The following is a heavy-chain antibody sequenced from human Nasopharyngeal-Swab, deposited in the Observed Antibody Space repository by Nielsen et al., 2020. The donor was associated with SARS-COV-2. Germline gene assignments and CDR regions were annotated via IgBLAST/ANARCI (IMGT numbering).Heavy chain of an antibody. D-gene: IGHD3-10*01. J-gene: IGHJ4*02. CDR1: GFIFSSYS. Sequence: GESLKISCAASGFIFSSYSMNWVRQAPGKGLEWVSAISGHGSGTYYADSVKGRFTISRDNSQKTLFLQMNSLRAEDTAVYYCAKEVDPRLWFGDLALDYWGQGTLVTVSS. CDR3: AKEVDPRLWFGDLALDY. CDR2: ISGHGSGT. V-gene: IGHV3-23*01.